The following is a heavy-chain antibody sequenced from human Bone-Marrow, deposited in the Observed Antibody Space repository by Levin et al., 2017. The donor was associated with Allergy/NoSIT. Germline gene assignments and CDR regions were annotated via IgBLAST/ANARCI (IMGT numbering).Heavy chain of an antibody. V-gene: IGHV3-74*01. Sequence: AGGSLRLSCAASGFTFSYYWMYWVRQAPGKGLVWVSRITSDGSSTIYADSVKGRFTISRDNAKNTLYLQMNRLGPEDTAVYYCASPYDSYDSGGYWGQGTLVTVSS. J-gene: IGHJ4*02. CDR2: ITSDGSST. D-gene: IGHD3-22*01. CDR3: ASPYDSYDSGGY. CDR1: GFTFSYYW.